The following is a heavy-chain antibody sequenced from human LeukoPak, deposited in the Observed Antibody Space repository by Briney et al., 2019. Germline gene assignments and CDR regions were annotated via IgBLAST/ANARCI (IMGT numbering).Heavy chain of an antibody. CDR3: AKDKEYSGFGPILSGYYYGMDV. V-gene: IGHV3-43D*04. J-gene: IGHJ6*04. CDR1: GFTFDDYA. D-gene: IGHD5-12*01. Sequence: RAGGSLRLSCAASGFTFDDYAMHWVRQAPGKGLEWVSLISWDGGSTYYADSVKGRFTISRDNSTHTLYLQMNSLGAEDTALYYCAKDKEYSGFGPILSGYYYGMDVWGKGTTVTVSS. CDR2: ISWDGGST.